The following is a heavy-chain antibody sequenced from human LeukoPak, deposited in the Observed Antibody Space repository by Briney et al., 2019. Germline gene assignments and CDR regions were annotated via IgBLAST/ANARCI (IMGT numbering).Heavy chain of an antibody. J-gene: IGHJ4*02. V-gene: IGHV3-64D*06. D-gene: IGHD3-22*01. Sequence: GGSLRLSCSASGFTFSSYAMRWVRQAPGKGLEYVSAISSNGDSTYYADSVKGRFTISRDNSKNTLYHQMSSLRAEDTAVYYCVKGLRYYDSSDTFDYWGQGTLVTVSS. CDR2: ISSNGDST. CDR3: VKGLRYYDSSDTFDY. CDR1: GFTFSSYA.